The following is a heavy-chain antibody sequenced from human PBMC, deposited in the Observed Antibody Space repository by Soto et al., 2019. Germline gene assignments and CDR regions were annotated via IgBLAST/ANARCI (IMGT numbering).Heavy chain of an antibody. Sequence: QVQLQESGPGLVKPSETLSLTCTVSGDSISTYYWSWIRQPPGKGLEWIGYLYDSGRTHYNPSLQSRVTISVDTSKNQFSLKLTSVTAADTAVYYCARENYYGSGTYFRLDVWGQGTRVTVSS. CDR1: GDSISTYY. CDR3: ARENYYGSGTYFRLDV. D-gene: IGHD3-10*01. V-gene: IGHV4-59*01. CDR2: LYDSGRT. J-gene: IGHJ6*02.